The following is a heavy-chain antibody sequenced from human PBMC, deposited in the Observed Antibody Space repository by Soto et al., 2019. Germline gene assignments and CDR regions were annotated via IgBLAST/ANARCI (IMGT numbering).Heavy chain of an antibody. CDR1: GLTLSTSS. V-gene: IGHV3-48*01. J-gene: IGHJ3*02. CDR3: ANQNTAKRAFDI. CDR2: IRRHTSVT. Sequence: EVQLVESGGMLVQPGGSLRLSCAASGLTLSTSSMNWVRQAPGKGLEWISYIRRHTSVTAYADSVKGRFTISRDSAKNSLYLQMDSLRVEDTAVYYCANQNTAKRAFDIWGQGTMVTVSS. D-gene: IGHD2-21*02.